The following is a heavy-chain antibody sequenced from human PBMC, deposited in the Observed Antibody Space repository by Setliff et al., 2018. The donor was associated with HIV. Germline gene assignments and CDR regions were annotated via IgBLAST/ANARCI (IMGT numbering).Heavy chain of an antibody. CDR2: IYYNVNN. J-gene: IGHJ4*02. CDR1: GASISSQY. Sequence: SETLSLTCAVSGASISSQYWSWIRQPPGKGLEWIGFIYYNVNNNYNPSLKSRVSISVDTSKNQFSLRLSSVTAADTAVYYCTRGGSMTTLTTWGQGTLVTVS. D-gene: IGHD4-4*01. V-gene: IGHV4-59*11. CDR3: TRGGSMTTLTT.